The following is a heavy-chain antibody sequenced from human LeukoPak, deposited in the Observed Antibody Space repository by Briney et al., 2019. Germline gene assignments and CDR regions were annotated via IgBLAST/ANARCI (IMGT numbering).Heavy chain of an antibody. CDR2: IYYSGNT. J-gene: IGHJ4*02. V-gene: IGHV4-59*01. D-gene: IGHD3-10*02. CDR3: ARSTGSTMFIDY. CDR1: GGSISPYY. Sequence: SETLSLTCAVSGGSISPYYWSWIRQPPGKGLEWLGYIYYSGNTDYNPSLKSRVAISVNTSKNQFSLKLSSVTAADTAVYYCARSTGSTMFIDYWGQGTLVTVSS.